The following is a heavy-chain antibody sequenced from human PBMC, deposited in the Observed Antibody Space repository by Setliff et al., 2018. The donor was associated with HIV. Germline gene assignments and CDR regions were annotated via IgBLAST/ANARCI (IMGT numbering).Heavy chain of an antibody. Sequence: SETLSLTCNVSGGSISSYYWSWIRQPPGKALEWIGYIYHDGGTIYNPSLESRGTISLDTSKNQFSLKLTSVTAADAATYYCASGNLRAGLGYWGQGTLVTVSS. V-gene: IGHV4-59*01. CDR3: ASGNLRAGLGY. CDR2: IYHDGGT. J-gene: IGHJ4*02. D-gene: IGHD6-19*01. CDR1: GGSISSYY.